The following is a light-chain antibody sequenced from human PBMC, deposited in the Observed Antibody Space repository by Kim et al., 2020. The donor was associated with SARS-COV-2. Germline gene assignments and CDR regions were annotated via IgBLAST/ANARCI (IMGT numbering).Light chain of an antibody. J-gene: IGKJ1*01. CDR3: QQYKDFSWT. CDR2: GAA. CDR1: QNIGIN. V-gene: IGKV3-15*01. Sequence: EIVMTQSPGTLSVSPGQSGTLSCRASQNIGINLAWYQQKDGQAPRLLVFGAATRATGIAARFRGSGSGTEFTLTLSDLQSEDFGIYYCQQYKDFSWTFGQGTKVDIK.